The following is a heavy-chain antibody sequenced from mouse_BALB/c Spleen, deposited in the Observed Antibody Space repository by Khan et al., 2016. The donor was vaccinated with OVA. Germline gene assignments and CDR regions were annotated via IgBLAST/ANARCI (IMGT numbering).Heavy chain of an antibody. Sequence: QVQRKQDGAELARPGASVKMSCKASGYTFTSYTIHWIKVRPGQGLEWIGFINPSNGYTNYNQKFKDKATLTADKSSTTVHMQLSSLTSDDSALSNCVIAGGSHRNDGSFANLLQGPLFTVSA. CDR1: GYTFTSYT. D-gene: IGHD2-14*01. CDR2: INPSNGYT. V-gene: IGHV1-4*01. J-gene: IGHJ3*01. CDR3: VIAGGSHRNDGSFAN.